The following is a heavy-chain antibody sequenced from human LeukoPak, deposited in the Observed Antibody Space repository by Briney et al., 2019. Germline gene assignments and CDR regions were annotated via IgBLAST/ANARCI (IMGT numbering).Heavy chain of an antibody. CDR1: GYTFTSFY. V-gene: IGHV1-46*01. D-gene: IGHD6-13*01. CDR2: INPSGGST. Sequence: ASVKVSCKASGYTFTSFYLHWVRQAPGQGLEWMGIINPSGGSTTYAQKFQGRVTMTRDTSTSTVYMELSSLRSEDTAFYYCARGGIAASGASGIWGQGTMVTVSS. CDR3: ARGGIAASGASGI. J-gene: IGHJ3*02.